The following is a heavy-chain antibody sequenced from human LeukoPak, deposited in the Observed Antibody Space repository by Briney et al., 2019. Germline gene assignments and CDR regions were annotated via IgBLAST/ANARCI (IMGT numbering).Heavy chain of an antibody. V-gene: IGHV1-69*04. J-gene: IGHJ3*02. CDR2: IIPILGIA. Sequence: SVKVSCKAAEGTFSTYAMSWVRQAPGQGLEWMGRIIPILGIANYAQKFQGRVTITADKSTSTAYMELSSLRSEDTAVYYCARQVVRDFRGDIWRQGTMVTVSS. CDR3: ARQVVRDFRGDI. CDR1: EGTFSTYA. D-gene: IGHD2-2*01.